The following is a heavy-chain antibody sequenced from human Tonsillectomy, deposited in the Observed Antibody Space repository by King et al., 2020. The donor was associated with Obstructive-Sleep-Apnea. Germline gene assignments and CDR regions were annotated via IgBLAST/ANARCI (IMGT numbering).Heavy chain of an antibody. V-gene: IGHV4-39*07. CDR3: ARGIDGYNAAYFDY. CDR1: VCSISSSSYS. Sequence: QLQESVPGLVKPSETLSLTCSVSVCSISSSSYSWGWIRQPPGKGLEWIGYIYYYGSTFYNPSLKSRVTISVDKYRMQCSLKLSSVTAADTAVYYCARGIDGYNAAYFDYWGQGTLVTVSS. D-gene: IGHD5-24*01. CDR2: IYYYGST. J-gene: IGHJ4*02.